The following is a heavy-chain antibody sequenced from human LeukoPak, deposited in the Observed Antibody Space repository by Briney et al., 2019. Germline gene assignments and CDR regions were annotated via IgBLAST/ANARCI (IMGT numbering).Heavy chain of an antibody. Sequence: LSLTCAVSGGSISSNSYYWGWIRQPPGKGLEWVSYISSSGSTIYYADSVKGRFTISRDNAKNSLYLQMNSLRAEDTAVYYCARDYYGSGSYPGLLFDYWGQGTLVTVSS. V-gene: IGHV3-11*04. J-gene: IGHJ4*02. CDR1: GGSISSNSYY. CDR2: ISSSGSTI. CDR3: ARDYYGSGSYPGLLFDY. D-gene: IGHD3-10*01.